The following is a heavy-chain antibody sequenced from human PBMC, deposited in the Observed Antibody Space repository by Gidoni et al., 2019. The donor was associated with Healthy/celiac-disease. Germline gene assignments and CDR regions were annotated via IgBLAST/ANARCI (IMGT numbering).Heavy chain of an antibody. CDR2: TSAYNGNT. CDR1: GYTFTSYG. D-gene: IGHD3-3*01. J-gene: IGHJ4*02. Sequence: QVQLAQSGAEVKKPGASVKVACKASGYTFTSYGISWVRQAPGQGLEWMGWTSAYNGNTNYAQKLQVRVTMTTDTSTSTAYMELRSLRSDDTAVYYCARAIYYDFWSGYLGGDYWGQGTLVTVSS. V-gene: IGHV1-18*01. CDR3: ARAIYYDFWSGYLGGDY.